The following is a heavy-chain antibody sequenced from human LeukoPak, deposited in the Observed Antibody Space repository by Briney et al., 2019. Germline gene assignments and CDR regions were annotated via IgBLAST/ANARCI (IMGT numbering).Heavy chain of an antibody. CDR3: AKVSGGGLYYDGMDV. J-gene: IGHJ6*02. V-gene: IGHV3-23*01. Sequence: GGSLRLSCAASGFTFSSYAMNWVRQAPGKGLEWVSVISGSGGTTYYADSVKGRFTISRDSSKNTLYLQMNSLRAEDTAVYYCAKVSGGGLYYDGMDVWGQGTTVTVSS. D-gene: IGHD1-14*01. CDR2: ISGSGGTT. CDR1: GFTFSSYA.